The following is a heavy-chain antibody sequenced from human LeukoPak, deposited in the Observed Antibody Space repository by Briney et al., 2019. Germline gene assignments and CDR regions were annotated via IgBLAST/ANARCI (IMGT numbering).Heavy chain of an antibody. V-gene: IGHV3-7*01. J-gene: IGHJ4*02. Sequence: GGSLRLSXAASGFTFSRYWMSWVRQAPGKGLEWVANIKQDGSERDHVDSVRGRFTISRDNAKDSLFLQMNSLRAEDTAVYSCATVGLEPLPYYFDYWGQGTLVTVSS. CDR1: GFTFSRYW. CDR3: ATVGLEPLPYYFDY. D-gene: IGHD1-1*01. CDR2: IKQDGSER.